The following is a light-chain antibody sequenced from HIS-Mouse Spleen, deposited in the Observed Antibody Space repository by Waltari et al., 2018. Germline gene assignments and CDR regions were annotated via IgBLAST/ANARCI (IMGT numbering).Light chain of an antibody. CDR1: SRDVGGYNY. CDR2: EVR. V-gene: IGLV2-14*01. Sequence: QSALTQPASVSGSPGQSITISCTGTSRDVGGYNYVSRYQRHPGKAPKLMIYEVRNRPSGVSNRFSGSKSGNTASLTISGLQAEDEADYYCSSYTSSSTLGVFGGGTKLTVL. CDR3: SSYTSSSTLGV. J-gene: IGLJ3*02.